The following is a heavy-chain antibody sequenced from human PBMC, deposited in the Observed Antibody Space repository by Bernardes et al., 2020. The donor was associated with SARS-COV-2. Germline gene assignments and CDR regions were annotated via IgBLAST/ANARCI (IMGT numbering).Heavy chain of an antibody. CDR1: GYTFTGYY. CDR2: INPNSGGT. V-gene: IGHV1-2*02. CDR3: AIPPTNYDRYGMDV. D-gene: IGHD3-22*01. Sequence: ASVKVSCKASGYTFTGYYMHWVRPAPGQGLEWMGWINPNSGGTNYAQKFQGRVTMTRDTSISTAYMELSRLRSDDTAVYYCAIPPTNYDRYGMDVWGQGTTVTVSS. J-gene: IGHJ6*02.